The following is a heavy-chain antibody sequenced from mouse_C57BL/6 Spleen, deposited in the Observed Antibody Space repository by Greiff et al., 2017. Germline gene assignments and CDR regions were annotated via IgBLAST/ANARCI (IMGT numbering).Heavy chain of an antibody. J-gene: IGHJ2*01. V-gene: IGHV1-5*01. CDR3: TRAEDLTGTGVY. CDR1: GYTFTSYW. Sequence: VQLQQSGTVLARPGASVKMSCKTSGYTFTSYWMHWVKQRPGQGLEWIGAIYPGNSDTSYNQKFKGKAKLTAVTSASTAYIERSSLTNEDSAVYYCTRAEDLTGTGVYWGQGTTLTVSS. D-gene: IGHD4-1*01. CDR2: IYPGNSDT.